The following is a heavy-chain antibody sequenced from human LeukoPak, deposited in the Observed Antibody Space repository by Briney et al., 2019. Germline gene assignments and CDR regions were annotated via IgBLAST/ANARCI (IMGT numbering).Heavy chain of an antibody. D-gene: IGHD2-21*01. CDR3: ARDHNCGGDCYSGMDV. V-gene: IGHV3-53*01. J-gene: IGHJ6*04. Sequence: GGSLRLSCAASGFTVSTNYMSWVRQAPGKGLEWVSVIYSGGSTYYADSVKGRFTISRDNSKNTVYLQMNSLRAEDTAVYYCARDHNCGGDCYSGMDVWGKGITVTASS. CDR2: IYSGGST. CDR1: GFTVSTNY.